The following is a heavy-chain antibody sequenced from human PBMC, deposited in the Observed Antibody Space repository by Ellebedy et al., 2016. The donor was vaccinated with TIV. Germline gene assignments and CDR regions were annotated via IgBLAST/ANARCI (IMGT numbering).Heavy chain of an antibody. V-gene: IGHV1-8*01. D-gene: IGHD2-2*02. CDR2: MNPKSGNT. J-gene: IGHJ6*02. CDR1: GYTFTSYD. Sequence: AASVKVSCKASGYTFTSYDINWVRQATGQGLEWMGWMNPKSGNTGFAQKLQGRVTMTTDTSTSTAYMELRSLRSDDTAVYYCARVRVVPTTIIIYYGMDVWGQGTTVTVSS. CDR3: ARVRVVPTTIIIYYGMDV.